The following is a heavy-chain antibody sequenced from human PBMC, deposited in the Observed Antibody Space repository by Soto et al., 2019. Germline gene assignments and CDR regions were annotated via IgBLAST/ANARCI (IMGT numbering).Heavy chain of an antibody. J-gene: IGHJ4*02. CDR2: IYYSGST. CDR1: GGSISSGGYY. D-gene: IGHD6-6*01. Sequence: QVQLQESGPGLVKPSQTLSLTCTVSGGSISSGGYYWSWIRQHPRKGLEWFGYIYYSGSTYYNPSLKSRVTISGDTAKNQCSLKLSSVTAADTAVYYCARARGLSSSALPLDYWGQGTLVTVSS. CDR3: ARARGLSSSALPLDY. V-gene: IGHV4-31*03.